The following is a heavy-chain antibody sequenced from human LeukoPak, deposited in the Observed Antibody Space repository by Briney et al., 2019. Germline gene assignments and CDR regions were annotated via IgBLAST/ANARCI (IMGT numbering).Heavy chain of an antibody. D-gene: IGHD3-10*01. CDR1: GFTVSSNY. CDR3: ASGSGSYRTPYYYMDV. CDR2: IYSGGST. V-gene: IGHV3-53*01. J-gene: IGHJ6*03. Sequence: GGSLRLSCVASGFTVSSNYMSWVRQAPGKGLEWVSVIYSGGSTYYADSVKGRFTISRDNSKNTLYLQMNSLGAEDTAVYYCASGSGSYRTPYYYMDVWGTGTTVTVSS.